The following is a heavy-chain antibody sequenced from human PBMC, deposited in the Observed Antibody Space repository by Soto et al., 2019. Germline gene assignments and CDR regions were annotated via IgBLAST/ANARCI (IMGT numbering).Heavy chain of an antibody. J-gene: IGHJ4*02. CDR1: GYTFSNFG. CDR2: ISPSNGQT. V-gene: IGHV1-18*01. Sequence: QVQLVQSGTEVKKPGASVKVSCKASGYTFSNFGLSWVRQAPGQGLEWMGWISPSNGQTIHAQNFHGTVTMTTDTSTATAHMELRSLISDDTAVYYCARVIMIFGVANLGSYFDYWGQGTRVTVSA. D-gene: IGHD3-3*01. CDR3: ARVIMIFGVANLGSYFDY.